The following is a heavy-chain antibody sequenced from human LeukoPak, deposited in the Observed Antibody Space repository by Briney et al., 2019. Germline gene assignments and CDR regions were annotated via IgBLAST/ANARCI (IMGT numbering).Heavy chain of an antibody. D-gene: IGHD2-2*01. Sequence: ASVKLSCKASGYTFTGYYVHWVRQATGQGLEWMGWMNPNSGNTGYAQKFQGRVTITRNTSISTAYMELSSLRSEDTAVYYCARGLFSGSSRGWDYWGQGTLVTVSS. CDR3: ARGLFSGSSRGWDY. CDR1: GYTFTGYY. CDR2: MNPNSGNT. J-gene: IGHJ4*02. V-gene: IGHV1-8*03.